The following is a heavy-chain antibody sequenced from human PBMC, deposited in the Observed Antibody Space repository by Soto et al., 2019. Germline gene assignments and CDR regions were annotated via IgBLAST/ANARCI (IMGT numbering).Heavy chain of an antibody. V-gene: IGHV1-69*06. CDR2: IIPIFGAA. Sequence: SVKVSCKASGGTFSSYAISWVRQAPGQGLEWMGGIIPIFGAANYAQKFQGRVTITADKSTSTAYMELSSLRSEDTAVYYCARDVGDYDFWSGYLEPPYYGMDVWGQGTTVTVSS. J-gene: IGHJ6*02. D-gene: IGHD3-3*01. CDR1: GGTFSSYA. CDR3: ARDVGDYDFWSGYLEPPYYGMDV.